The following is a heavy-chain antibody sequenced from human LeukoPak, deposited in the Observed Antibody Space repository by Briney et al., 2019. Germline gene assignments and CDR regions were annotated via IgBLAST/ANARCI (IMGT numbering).Heavy chain of an antibody. J-gene: IGHJ3*02. Sequence: GRSLRLSCAASGFTFSSYWMHWVRHAPRKGLVWVSRVKTDGRSTTYADSVNGRFTISRDNAKNTLLLQMSTLRAEDTAVYYCVRDGLRVSGVALDIWGQGTLVTVSS. CDR2: VKTDGRST. V-gene: IGHV3-74*01. CDR1: GFTFSSYW. CDR3: VRDGLRVSGVALDI. D-gene: IGHD2-15*01.